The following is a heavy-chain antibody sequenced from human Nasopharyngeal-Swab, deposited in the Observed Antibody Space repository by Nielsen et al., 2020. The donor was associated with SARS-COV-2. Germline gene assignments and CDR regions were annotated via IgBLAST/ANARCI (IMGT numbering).Heavy chain of an antibody. V-gene: IGHV1-3*01. J-gene: IGHJ6*02. Sequence: ASVKVSCKASGYTFTSYAMHWVRQAPAQRIEWMGWINAGNGNSKYSQKFQGRVTITRDTSASTAYMELSSLRSEDTAVYYCAVGKIAAGDYYYYYGMDVWGQGTTVTVSS. CDR3: AVGKIAAGDYYYYYGMDV. CDR2: INAGNGNS. D-gene: IGHD6-13*01. CDR1: GYTFTSYA.